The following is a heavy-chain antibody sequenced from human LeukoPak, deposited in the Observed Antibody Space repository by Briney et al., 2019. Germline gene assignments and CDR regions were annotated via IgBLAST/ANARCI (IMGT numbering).Heavy chain of an antibody. D-gene: IGHD3-22*01. CDR1: GGSISSGGYY. CDR2: IYYSGST. J-gene: IGHJ5*02. V-gene: IGHV4-31*03. CDR3: ARVLDSSGYYYWPNWFDP. Sequence: SETQSLTCTVSGGSISSGGYYWSWIRQHPGKGLEWIGYIYYSGSTYYNPSLKSRVTISVDTSKNQFSLKLSSVTAADTAVYYCARVLDSSGYYYWPNWFDPWGQGTLVTVSS.